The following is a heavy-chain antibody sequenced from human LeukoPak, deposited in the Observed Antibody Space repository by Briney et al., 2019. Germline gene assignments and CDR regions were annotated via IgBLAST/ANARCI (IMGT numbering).Heavy chain of an antibody. CDR1: GFTFSSYA. J-gene: IGHJ6*03. CDR3: ARDTYSSSWYGDYYYMDV. V-gene: IGHV3-30*04. D-gene: IGHD6-13*01. CDR2: ISDDGSNK. Sequence: GRSLRLSCAASGFTFSSYAMHWVRQAPGKGLEWVAVISDDGSNKYYADSVKGRFTIPRDNSKNTLYLQMNSLRAEDTAVYYCARDTYSSSWYGDYYYMDVWGKGTTVTVSS.